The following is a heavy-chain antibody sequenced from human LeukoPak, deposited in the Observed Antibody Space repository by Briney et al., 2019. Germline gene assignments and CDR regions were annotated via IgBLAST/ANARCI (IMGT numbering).Heavy chain of an antibody. CDR3: ARHASGYVPSFLDY. CDR1: GGSISSSY. D-gene: IGHD5-12*01. J-gene: IGHJ4*02. Sequence: KSSETLSLTCTVSGGSISSSYWSWIRQPPGKGLEWIGYIYYSGSTNYNPSLKSRVTISVDTSKNQFSLKLSSVTAADTAVYYCARHASGYVPSFLDYWGQGTLVTVSS. V-gene: IGHV4-59*08. CDR2: IYYSGST.